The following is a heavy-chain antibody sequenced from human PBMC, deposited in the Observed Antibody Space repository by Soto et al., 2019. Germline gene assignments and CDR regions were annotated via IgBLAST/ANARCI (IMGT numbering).Heavy chain of an antibody. CDR1: GFTFSSYG. Sequence: GGSLRLCCAASGFTFSSYGMHWVRQAPGKGLEWVAVIWYDGSNKYYADSVKGRFTISRDNSKNTLYLQMNSLRAEDTAVYYCAREASDYYDSSGSNLYFDYWGQGTLVTVSS. CDR3: AREASDYYDSSGSNLYFDY. V-gene: IGHV3-33*01. J-gene: IGHJ4*02. D-gene: IGHD3-22*01. CDR2: IWYDGSNK.